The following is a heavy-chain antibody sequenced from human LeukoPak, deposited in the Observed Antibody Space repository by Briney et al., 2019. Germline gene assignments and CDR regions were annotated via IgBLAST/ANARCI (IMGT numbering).Heavy chain of an antibody. CDR1: GYTFTSYD. CDR2: MNPNSGNT. D-gene: IGHD3-22*01. CDR3: ARGFIDSSGYYYYYYGMDV. V-gene: IGHV1-8*01. J-gene: IGHJ6*02. Sequence: ASVKVSCKASGYTFTSYDINWVRQATGQGLEWMGWMNPNSGNTGYAQKFQGRVTMTRNTSISTAYTELSSLRSEDTAVYYCARGFIDSSGYYYYYYGMDVWGQGTTVTVSS.